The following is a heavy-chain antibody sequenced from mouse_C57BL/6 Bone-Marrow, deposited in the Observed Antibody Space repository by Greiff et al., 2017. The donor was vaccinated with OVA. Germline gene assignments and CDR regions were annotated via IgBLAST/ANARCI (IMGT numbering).Heavy chain of an antibody. J-gene: IGHJ4*01. V-gene: IGHV1-69*01. D-gene: IGHD1-1*01. Sequence: VQLQQPGAELVMPGASVKLSCKASGYTFTSYWMHWVKQRPGQGLEWIGEIDPSDSYTNYNQKFKGKSTLTVDKSSSTAYMQLSSLTSEDSAVYDCARALITTVVASPYAMDYWGQGTSVTVSS. CDR3: ARALITTVVASPYAMDY. CDR1: GYTFTSYW. CDR2: IDPSDSYT.